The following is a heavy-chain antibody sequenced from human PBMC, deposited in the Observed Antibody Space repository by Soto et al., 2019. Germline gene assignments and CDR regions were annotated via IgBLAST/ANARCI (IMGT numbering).Heavy chain of an antibody. CDR2: ISHDGSNT. CDR3: AKDAGSTAYFFAA. Sequence: QGQVVESGGGVFQPGRSLRLSCAASGFPFRTYAMHWVRQAPGKGLEWVAVISHDGSNTDYGDSVKGRFTISRDNSKSTLSLQMNRLRPEDTGVYYCAKDAGSTAYFFAAWGQGTLVSVSS. V-gene: IGHV3-30*18. CDR1: GFPFRTYA. J-gene: IGHJ4*02.